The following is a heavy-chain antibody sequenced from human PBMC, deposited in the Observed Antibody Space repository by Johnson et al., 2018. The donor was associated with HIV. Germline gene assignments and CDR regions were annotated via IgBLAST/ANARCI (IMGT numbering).Heavy chain of an antibody. CDR3: ASGEDYGGNYGAFDI. CDR1: GFSFSSYA. V-gene: IGHV3-30*04. Sequence: QMQLVESGGGVVQPGRSLRLSCAASGFSFSSYAMHWVRQAPGKGLEWVAVISYDGSKKYYADSVKGRFTISRDNYKNTLYLQMHSLRADDTAVYYCASGEDYGGNYGAFDIWCQGTMVTVSS. J-gene: IGHJ3*02. CDR2: ISYDGSKK. D-gene: IGHD4-23*01.